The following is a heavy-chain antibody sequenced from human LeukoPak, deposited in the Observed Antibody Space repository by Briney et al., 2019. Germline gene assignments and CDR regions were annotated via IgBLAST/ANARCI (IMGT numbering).Heavy chain of an antibody. V-gene: IGHV3-30*18. CDR3: AKDTYYLDSSGYYTFDY. D-gene: IGHD3-22*01. CDR2: ISYDGNNE. Sequence: GGSLRLSCAASGFTFSSYWMSWVRQAPGKGLEWVAVISYDGNNENYADSVKGRFTISRDNSKNTLYLQMNSLRAEDTAVYYCAKDTYYLDSSGYYTFDYWGQGTLVTVSS. J-gene: IGHJ4*02. CDR1: GFTFSSYW.